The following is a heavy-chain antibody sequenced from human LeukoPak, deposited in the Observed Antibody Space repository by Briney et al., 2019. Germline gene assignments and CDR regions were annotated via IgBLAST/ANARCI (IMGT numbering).Heavy chain of an antibody. CDR3: AKDGGITMIVVVIEGYFDY. V-gene: IGHV3-23*01. D-gene: IGHD3-22*01. CDR2: ISGSGGST. Sequence: GGSLRLSCAASGFTFSSYAMSWVRQAPGKGLEWVLAISGSGGSTYYAVSVKGRFTISRDNSKNTLYLQMNSLRAEDTAVYYCAKDGGITMIVVVIEGYFDYWGQGTLVTVSS. CDR1: GFTFSSYA. J-gene: IGHJ4*02.